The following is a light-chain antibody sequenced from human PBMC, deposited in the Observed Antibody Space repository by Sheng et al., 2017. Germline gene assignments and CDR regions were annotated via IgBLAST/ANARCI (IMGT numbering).Light chain of an antibody. CDR3: CSYADSSNFPFV. Sequence: QSALTQPASVSGSPGQSITISCTGTVNDVGSYNLVSWYQHHPGKAPKLLIYDVSKRSSGISNRFSGSKSGNAASLTISGLQTEDEADYYCCSYADSSNFPFVFGTGTEVTVL. CDR1: VNDVGSYNL. V-gene: IGLV2-23*02. J-gene: IGLJ1*01. CDR2: DVS.